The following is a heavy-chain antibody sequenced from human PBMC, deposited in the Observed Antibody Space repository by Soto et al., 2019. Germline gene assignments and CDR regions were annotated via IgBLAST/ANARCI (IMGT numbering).Heavy chain of an antibody. CDR1: GDSVSSNSAA. J-gene: IGHJ4*02. CDR3: TRESRLPPLTGRVVVAVNFDY. CDR2: TYYRSKWYN. Sequence: SQTLSLTCAISGDSVSSNSAAWNWIRQSPSRGLEWLGRTYYRSKWYNDYTVSVKSRITINPDTSKKQFSLQLNSVTPEDTAVYYCTRESRLPPLTGRVVVAVNFDYWGQGTLVTVSS. D-gene: IGHD2-15*01. V-gene: IGHV6-1*01.